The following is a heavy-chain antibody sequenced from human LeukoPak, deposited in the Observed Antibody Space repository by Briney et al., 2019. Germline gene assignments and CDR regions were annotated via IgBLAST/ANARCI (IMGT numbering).Heavy chain of an antibody. Sequence: GGSLRLSCAASGFTFSSYEMNWVRQAPGKGLEWVSYISSSGSTIYYADSVKGRFTISRDNSKNTLYLQMNSLRAEDTAVYYCARLVHGSGWFGPEYYFDYWGQGTLVTVSS. CDR1: GFTFSSYE. V-gene: IGHV3-48*03. J-gene: IGHJ4*02. CDR2: ISSSGSTI. D-gene: IGHD6-19*01. CDR3: ARLVHGSGWFGPEYYFDY.